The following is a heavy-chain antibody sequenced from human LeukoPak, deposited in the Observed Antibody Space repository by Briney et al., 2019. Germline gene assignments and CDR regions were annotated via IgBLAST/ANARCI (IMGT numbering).Heavy chain of an antibody. Sequence: GESLRLSCAASGFTVSSNYMSWVRQAPGKGLEWVSVIYSGGSTYYADSVKGRFTISRDSSKNTLYLQMNTLRAEDTAVYYCAREYSRADAFDIWGQGTLVTVSS. J-gene: IGHJ3*02. CDR3: AREYSRADAFDI. V-gene: IGHV3-53*01. CDR1: GFTVSSNY. CDR2: IYSGGST. D-gene: IGHD2-15*01.